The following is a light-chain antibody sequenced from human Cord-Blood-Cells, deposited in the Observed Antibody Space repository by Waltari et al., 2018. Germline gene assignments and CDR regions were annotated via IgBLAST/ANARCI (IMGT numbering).Light chain of an antibody. Sequence: AIRMTQSPSSFSASTGDRVTITCRASQGISRYLAWYQQKPGKAPKLLIYAASTLKSGVPSRFSGSGSGTDFTLTISCLQSEDFATYYCQQYYSYPFTFGPGTKVDIK. CDR1: QGISRY. CDR2: AAS. J-gene: IGKJ3*01. V-gene: IGKV1-8*01. CDR3: QQYYSYPFT.